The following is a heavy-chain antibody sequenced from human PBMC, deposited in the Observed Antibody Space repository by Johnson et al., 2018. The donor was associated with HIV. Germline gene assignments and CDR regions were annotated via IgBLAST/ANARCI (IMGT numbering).Heavy chain of an antibody. J-gene: IGHJ3*02. V-gene: IGHV3-30-3*01. D-gene: IGHD6-13*01. Sequence: QVQLVESGGGLVNPGGSLRLSCAASGFSFSDYYMSWIRQAPGKGLEWVAVISYDGSNKYYADSVKGRFTISRDNSKNTLYLQMNSLRAEDTAVYYCARDGGIAATDAFDIWGQGTMVTVSS. CDR3: ARDGGIAATDAFDI. CDR1: GFSFSDYY. CDR2: ISYDGSNK.